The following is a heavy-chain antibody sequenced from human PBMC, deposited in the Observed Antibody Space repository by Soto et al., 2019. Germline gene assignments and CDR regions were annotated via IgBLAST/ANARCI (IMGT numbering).Heavy chain of an antibody. D-gene: IGHD4-17*01. Sequence: GGSLRLSCAASGFTFSNYAMQWVRQAPGKGLEYVSGISSNGGSTYYANSVKGRFTNSRDNSKNTLYLQMGSLRAEDMAVYYCARELTTLAFDIWGQGTMVTVSS. CDR3: ARELTTLAFDI. CDR1: GFTFSNYA. CDR2: ISSNGGST. V-gene: IGHV3-64*01. J-gene: IGHJ3*02.